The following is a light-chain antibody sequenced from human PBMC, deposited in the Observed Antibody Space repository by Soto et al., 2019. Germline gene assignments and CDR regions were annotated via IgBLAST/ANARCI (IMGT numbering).Light chain of an antibody. CDR1: QDISNY. Sequence: DIQMTQSPSSPSASVGDRVTITCQASQDISNYLNWYQQKPGKAPKLLIYDASNLETGVPSRFSGSGSGTDFTFTISSLQPEDIATYYCQQYDNLPYTFGQGTKREIK. V-gene: IGKV1-33*01. J-gene: IGKJ2*01. CDR2: DAS. CDR3: QQYDNLPYT.